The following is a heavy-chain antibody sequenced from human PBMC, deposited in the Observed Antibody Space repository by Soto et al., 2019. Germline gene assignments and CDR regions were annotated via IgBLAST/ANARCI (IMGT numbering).Heavy chain of an antibody. D-gene: IGHD3-22*01. J-gene: IGHJ5*02. CDR1: GGSISSGAYS. CDR3: ARVAWNYDRSGYYFFNWFDP. CDR2: IYHTGST. Sequence: QLQLQESGSGLVKPSQSLSLTCAVSGGSISSGAYSWSWIRQPPGKGLEWIGYIYHTGSTYYNPSLRSRITISVDRSSNQFPLKMTSVTAADTAVYYCARVAWNYDRSGYYFFNWFDPWGQGTLVTVSS. V-gene: IGHV4-30-2*01.